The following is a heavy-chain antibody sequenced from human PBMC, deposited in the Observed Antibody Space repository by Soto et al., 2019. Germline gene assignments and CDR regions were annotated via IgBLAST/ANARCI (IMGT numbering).Heavy chain of an antibody. Sequence: PGGSLRLSCAASGFTFSSYGMHWVRQAPGKGLEWVAVISYDGSNKYYADSVKGRFTISRDNSKNTLYLQMNSLRAEDTAVYYCAKGNSGSYLGYYYGMDVWGQGTTVTVSS. V-gene: IGHV3-30*18. CDR1: GFTFSSYG. J-gene: IGHJ6*02. CDR2: ISYDGSNK. D-gene: IGHD1-26*01. CDR3: AKGNSGSYLGYYYGMDV.